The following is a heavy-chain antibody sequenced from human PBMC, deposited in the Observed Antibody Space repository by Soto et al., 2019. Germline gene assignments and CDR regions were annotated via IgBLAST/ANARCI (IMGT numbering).Heavy chain of an antibody. CDR1: GGSIDSYY. Sequence: QVQLQESGPGLVRPSETLSLTCNVSGGSIDSYYWTWLRQPPGKGLEWIGYISYSGSATYNPSLQSRVTIPVHTSKSHFSLTLNSVTAEDTAVYYCARDMYIYDSRTYHNPVNWFDPWGQGILVTVSS. CDR3: ARDMYIYDSRTYHNPVNWFDP. V-gene: IGHV4-59*01. CDR2: ISYSGSA. D-gene: IGHD3-10*01. J-gene: IGHJ5*02.